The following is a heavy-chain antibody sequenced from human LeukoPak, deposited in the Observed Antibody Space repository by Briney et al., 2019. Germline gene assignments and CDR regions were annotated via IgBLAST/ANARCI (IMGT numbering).Heavy chain of an antibody. CDR2: INHSGST. J-gene: IGHJ4*02. CDR1: GGSFSGYY. V-gene: IGHV4-34*01. D-gene: IGHD2-15*01. CDR3: AIVVVARGAYYFDY. Sequence: PSETLSLTCAVYGGSFSGYYWSWIRQPPGKGLEWIGEINHSGSTNYNPSLKSRVTISVDTSKNQFSLKLGSVTAADTAVYYCAIVVVARGAYYFDYWGQGTLVTVSS.